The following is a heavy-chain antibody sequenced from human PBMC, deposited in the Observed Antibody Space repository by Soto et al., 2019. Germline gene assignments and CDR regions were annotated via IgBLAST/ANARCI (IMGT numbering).Heavy chain of an antibody. CDR3: AKDYGRKAPYPYSNTHTDF. CDR2: ISHDGAFK. V-gene: IGHV3-30*18. Sequence: QRHLVESGGGVVQPGRSLRLSCAASGFSFSSYGMHWIRQAPGKGLEWVAVISHDGAFKDYADSVKGRFTISRDNSENTLFLEMNSLGPSDTAVYYCAKDYGRKAPYPYSNTHTDFWGQGTRVTVSS. CDR1: GFSFSSYG. D-gene: IGHD6-13*01. J-gene: IGHJ4*02.